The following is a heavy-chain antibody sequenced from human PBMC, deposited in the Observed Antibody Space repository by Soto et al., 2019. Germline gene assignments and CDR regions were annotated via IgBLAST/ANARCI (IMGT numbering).Heavy chain of an antibody. D-gene: IGHD2-15*01. CDR2: IWYDGSNK. CDR1: GFTFSSYG. J-gene: IGHJ6*02. CDR3: ASEYCSGGSCYYYSMDV. V-gene: IGHV3-33*01. Sequence: QVQLVESGGSVVQPERSLRLSCAASGFTFSSYGMYWVRQAPGKGLECVAVIWYDGSNKYYADSVKGRFAISRDKSKNTLYLQMNSLRAEDTAVYYCASEYCSGGSCYYYSMDVWGQGTTVTVSS.